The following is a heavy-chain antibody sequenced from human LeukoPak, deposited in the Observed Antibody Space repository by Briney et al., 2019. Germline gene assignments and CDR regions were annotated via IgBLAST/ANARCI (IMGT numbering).Heavy chain of an antibody. V-gene: IGHV1-2*02. Sequence: ASVKVSCKASGYTFTSYDINWVRQATGQGLEWMGWINPNSGGTNYAQKFQGRVTMTRDTSISTAYMELSRLRSDDTAVYYCARSLGYSYGYYYYMDVWGKGTTVTVSS. CDR3: ARSLGYSYGYYYYMDV. CDR2: INPNSGGT. D-gene: IGHD5-18*01. J-gene: IGHJ6*03. CDR1: GYTFTSYD.